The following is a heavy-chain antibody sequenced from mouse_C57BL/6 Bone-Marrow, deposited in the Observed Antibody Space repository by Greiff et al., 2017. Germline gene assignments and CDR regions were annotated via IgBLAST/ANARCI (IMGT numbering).Heavy chain of an antibody. CDR2: ISSGGSYT. CDR3: ARRYYGSSYGFAY. V-gene: IGHV5-6*02. CDR1: GFTFSSYG. D-gene: IGHD1-1*01. Sequence: EVKLVESGGDLVKPGGSLKLSCAASGFTFSSYGMSWVRQTPDKRLEWVATISSGGSYTYYPDSVKGRFTISRDNAKNTLYLQMSSLKSEDTAMXYCARRYYGSSYGFAYWGQGTLVTVSA. J-gene: IGHJ3*01.